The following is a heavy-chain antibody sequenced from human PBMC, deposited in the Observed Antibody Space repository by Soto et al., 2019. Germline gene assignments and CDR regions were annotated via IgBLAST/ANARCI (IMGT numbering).Heavy chain of an antibody. CDR3: AKGLTTNSYYYGMDV. Sequence: PGGSLRLSCAASGFTFSSYAMRWVRQAPGKGLEWVSAISGSGGSTYYADSVKGRFTISRDNSKNTLYLQMNSLRAEDTAVYYCAKGLTTNSYYYGMDVWGQGTTVTVSS. CDR2: ISGSGGST. J-gene: IGHJ6*02. D-gene: IGHD4-4*01. V-gene: IGHV3-23*01. CDR1: GFTFSSYA.